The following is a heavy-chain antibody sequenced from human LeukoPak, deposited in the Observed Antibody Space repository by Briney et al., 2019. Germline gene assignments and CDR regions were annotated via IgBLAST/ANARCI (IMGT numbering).Heavy chain of an antibody. CDR1: GGTFSSYA. D-gene: IGHD2-2*01. J-gene: IGHJ3*02. V-gene: IGHV1-18*01. CDR3: AREIGYCSSTSCYLPLDI. Sequence: ASVKVSCKASGGTFSSYAISWVRQAPGQGLEWMGWISAYNGNTNYAQKLQGKVTMTTDTSTSTAYMELRSLRSDDTAVYYCAREIGYCSSTSCYLPLDIWGQGTMVTVSS. CDR2: ISAYNGNT.